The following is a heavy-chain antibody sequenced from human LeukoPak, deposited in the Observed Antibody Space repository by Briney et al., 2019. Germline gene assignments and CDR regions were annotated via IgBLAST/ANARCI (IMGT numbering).Heavy chain of an antibody. D-gene: IGHD3-3*01. CDR3: ARGGASITIFGVVIHRRAFDY. J-gene: IGHJ4*02. CDR1: GFSFSSYA. Sequence: GSLRLSCAASGFSFSSYAMSWIRQPPGKGLEWIGEINHSGSTNYNPSLKSRVTISVDTSKNQFSLKLSSVTAADTAVYYCARGGASITIFGVVIHRRAFDYWGQGTLVTVSS. CDR2: INHSGST. V-gene: IGHV4-34*01.